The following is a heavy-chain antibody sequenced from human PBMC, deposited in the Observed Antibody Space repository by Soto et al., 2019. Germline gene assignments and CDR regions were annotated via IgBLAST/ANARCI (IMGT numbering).Heavy chain of an antibody. J-gene: IGHJ4*02. CDR2: IAHDGSEK. V-gene: IGHV3-7*01. CDR3: ARESNAHFDY. Sequence: GGSLRLSCAVSGFSFSSYWMSWVRQAPGRGLEWVATIAHDGSEKFYVGSVKGRFTISRDNTKNSLYLQMNSLRAEDTALYYCARESNAHFDYWGQGTMVTVSS. CDR1: GFSFSSYW. D-gene: IGHD7-27*01.